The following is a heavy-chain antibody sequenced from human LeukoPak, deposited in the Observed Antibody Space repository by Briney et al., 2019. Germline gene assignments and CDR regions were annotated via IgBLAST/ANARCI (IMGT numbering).Heavy chain of an antibody. D-gene: IGHD5-24*01. V-gene: IGHV3-7*05. J-gene: IGHJ3*01. CDR1: GFTLTTYW. CDR3: ARGFDGYYGFDL. Sequence: TGGSLRLSCAASGFTLTTYWMSWVRQAPGKGLEWVANINQDGIEKYYVASVRGRLTISRDNAKNSIYVQMNSLRAEDAAVYYCARGFDGYYGFDLWGQGTMVTVSS. CDR2: INQDGIEK.